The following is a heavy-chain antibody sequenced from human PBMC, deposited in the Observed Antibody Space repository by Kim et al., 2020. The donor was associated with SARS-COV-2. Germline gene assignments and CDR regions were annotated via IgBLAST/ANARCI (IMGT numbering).Heavy chain of an antibody. Sequence: SVKVSCKASGCTFSSYAISWVRQAPGQGLEWMGGIIPIFGKANYAQKFQGRVTITADGSTSTAYMELSSLRSEDTAVYYCARGATGTTSWRCDYWGQGTLVTVSS. CDR3: ARGATGTTSWRCDY. CDR2: IIPIFGKA. V-gene: IGHV1-69*13. CDR1: GCTFSSYA. D-gene: IGHD1-1*01. J-gene: IGHJ4*02.